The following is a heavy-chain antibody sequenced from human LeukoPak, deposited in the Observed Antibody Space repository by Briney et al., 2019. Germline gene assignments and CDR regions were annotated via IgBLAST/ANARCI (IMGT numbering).Heavy chain of an antibody. Sequence: PGESLKISCKGSGYTFPTYWIGWVRQTPGKGLEWMGIIYPSDSDTRYSPSFKGQVTISADKSISTAYLQWTTLEASDTAIYYCARRTLGATYDCWGQGTLVTVSS. CDR2: IYPSDSDT. V-gene: IGHV5-51*01. J-gene: IGHJ4*02. CDR1: GYTFPTYW. CDR3: ARRTLGATYDC. D-gene: IGHD1-26*01.